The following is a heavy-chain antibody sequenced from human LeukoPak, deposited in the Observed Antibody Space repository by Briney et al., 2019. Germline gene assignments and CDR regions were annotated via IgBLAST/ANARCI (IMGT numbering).Heavy chain of an antibody. Sequence: GGSLRLSCAASGFTVSSNYMSWVRQAPGKGLEWVSVIYSGGSTYYADSVKGRFTISRDNSKNTLYLQMNGLRAEDTAVYYCASSPAGYSSGSLDYWGQGTLVTVSS. V-gene: IGHV3-53*01. D-gene: IGHD6-19*01. J-gene: IGHJ4*02. CDR2: IYSGGST. CDR3: ASSPAGYSSGSLDY. CDR1: GFTVSSNY.